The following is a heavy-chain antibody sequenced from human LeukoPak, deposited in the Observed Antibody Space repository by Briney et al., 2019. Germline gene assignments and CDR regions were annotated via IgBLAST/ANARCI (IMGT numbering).Heavy chain of an antibody. J-gene: IGHJ5*02. CDR3: ARCKKNYYDSSGYHGDWFDP. CDR1: GGSISSSSYY. V-gene: IGHV4-39*01. D-gene: IGHD3-22*01. Sequence: PSETLSLTCTVSGGSISSSSYYWGWIRQPPGKGLEWIGSIYYSGSTYYNPSLKSRVTISVDTSKNQFPLKLSSVTAADTAVYYCARCKKNYYDSSGYHGDWFDPWGQGTLVTVSS. CDR2: IYYSGST.